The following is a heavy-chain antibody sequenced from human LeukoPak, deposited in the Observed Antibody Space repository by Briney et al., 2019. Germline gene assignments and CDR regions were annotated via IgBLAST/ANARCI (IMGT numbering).Heavy chain of an antibody. Sequence: ASGFTFGEXWXXXVRQTPGKGXXXGADIKEDGSEEFYVDSVKGRFTISRDNSKNSLDLQMNSLRGDDTALYFCVRGSRPGGAMVLYHNFVLWGLGTLVTVSS. D-gene: IGHD3-3*01. CDR2: IKEDGSEE. CDR3: VRGSRPGGAMVLYHNFVL. J-gene: IGHJ4*02. V-gene: IGHV3-7*01. CDR1: GFTFGEXW.